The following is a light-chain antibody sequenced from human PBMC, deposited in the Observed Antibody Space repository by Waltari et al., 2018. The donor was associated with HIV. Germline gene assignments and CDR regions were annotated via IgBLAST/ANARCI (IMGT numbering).Light chain of an antibody. J-gene: IGLJ1*01. CDR1: SSDVGSFNL. CDR2: EVS. V-gene: IGLV2-23*02. CDR3: CSYAGSSTYV. Sequence: QSALTQPASVSGSPGLSITISCTGTSSDVGSFNLGSWYQQHPGKAPKLMIYEVSNRPSGVSNRFSGSKSGNTASLTISGLQAEDEADYYCCSYAGSSTYVFGTGTKVTVL.